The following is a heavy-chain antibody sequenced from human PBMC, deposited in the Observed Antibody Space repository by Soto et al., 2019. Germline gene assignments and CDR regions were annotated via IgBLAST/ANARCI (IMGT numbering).Heavy chain of an antibody. CDR3: AKPPESGWYLLFDY. CDR1: GFTFSGYA. D-gene: IGHD6-19*01. V-gene: IGHV3-23*01. CDR2: ISGSGGST. J-gene: IGHJ4*02. Sequence: PGGSLRLSCAASGFTFSGYAMSWVRQASGKGLEWVSAISGSGGSTYYADSVKGRFTISRDNSKNTLYLQMNSLRAEDTAVYYCAKPPESGWYLLFDYWGQGTLVTVSS.